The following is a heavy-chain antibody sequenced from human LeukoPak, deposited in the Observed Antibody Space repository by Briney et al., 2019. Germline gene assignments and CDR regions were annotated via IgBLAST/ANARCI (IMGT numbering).Heavy chain of an antibody. CDR3: AKDGDSSGYYLYGMDV. CDR1: GFTFSSYA. Sequence: GGSLRLSCAASGFTFSSYAMSWVRQAPGKGLEWVSAISGSGGSTYYADFVKGRFTISRDNSKNTLYLQMNSLRAEDTAVYYCAKDGDSSGYYLYGMDVWGQGTTVTVSS. V-gene: IGHV3-23*01. J-gene: IGHJ6*02. CDR2: ISGSGGST. D-gene: IGHD3-22*01.